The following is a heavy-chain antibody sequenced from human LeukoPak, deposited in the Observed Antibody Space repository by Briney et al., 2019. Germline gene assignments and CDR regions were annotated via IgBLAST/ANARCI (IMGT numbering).Heavy chain of an antibody. CDR2: IIPILGIA. Sequence: SVKVSCKASGGTFSSYAISWVRQAPGQGLEWMGRIIPILGIANYAQKFQGRVTITADKSTSTAYMELSSLRAEDTAVYYCALNRGAHLRPPFDDWGPGTLVTVSS. V-gene: IGHV1-69*04. CDR1: GGTFSSYA. CDR3: ALNRGAHLRPPFDD. D-gene: IGHD2-15*01. J-gene: IGHJ4*02.